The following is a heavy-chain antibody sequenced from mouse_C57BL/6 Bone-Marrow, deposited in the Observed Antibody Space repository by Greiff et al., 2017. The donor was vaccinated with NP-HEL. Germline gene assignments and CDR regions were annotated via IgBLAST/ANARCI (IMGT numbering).Heavy chain of an antibody. CDR2: ISYDGSN. CDR3: LYSNSDYAMDY. V-gene: IGHV3-6*01. J-gene: IGHJ4*01. D-gene: IGHD2-5*01. CDR1: GYSITSGYY. Sequence: DVQLQESGPGLVKPSQSLSLTCSVTGYSITSGYYWNWIRQFPGNKLEWMGYISYDGSNNYNPSLKNRIAITRDTSKNQFFLKFNSVTTEDTATYYCLYSNSDYAMDYWGQGTSVTVSS.